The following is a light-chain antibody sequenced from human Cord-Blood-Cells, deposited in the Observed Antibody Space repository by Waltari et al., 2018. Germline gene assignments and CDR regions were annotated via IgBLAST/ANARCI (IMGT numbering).Light chain of an antibody. V-gene: IGKV1-5*03. Sequence: DIQMNQSHSTMSASVGDRVTITCRASQSISRWFAWYQQKPGKAPKLLIYKASILESGVPSRFSVSGSGTEFTLTIISLQPNDFPTYYCQQYNSYSRTFGQWTKVEIK. J-gene: IGKJ1*01. CDR2: KAS. CDR3: QQYNSYSRT. CDR1: QSISRW.